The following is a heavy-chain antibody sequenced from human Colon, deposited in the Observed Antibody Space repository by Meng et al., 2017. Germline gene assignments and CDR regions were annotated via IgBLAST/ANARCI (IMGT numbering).Heavy chain of an antibody. CDR1: WFSVSTNNW. J-gene: IGHJ5*02. CDR3: ARGPEDDHGDRSWFDP. Sequence: QGHLQEAGPRRGQPSSALSLTCAVSWFSVSTNNWCSWVRQPPGKGREWIGEVYHTGTTNYNSSLQSRVTISLDKSKNQFSLNLNSVTAADTAVYYCARGPEDDHGDRSWFDPWGQGTLVTVSS. D-gene: IGHD4-17*01. CDR2: VYHTGTT. V-gene: IGHV4-4*02.